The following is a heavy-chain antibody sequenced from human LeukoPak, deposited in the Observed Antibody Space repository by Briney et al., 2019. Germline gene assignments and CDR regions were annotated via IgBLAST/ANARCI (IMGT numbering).Heavy chain of an antibody. D-gene: IGHD6-19*01. CDR2: INHSGST. V-gene: IGHV4-34*01. Sequence: SETLSHTCAVYGGSFSGYYWSWIRQPPGKGLEWIGEINHSGSTNYNPSLKSRVTISVDTSKNQFSLKLSSVTAADTAVYYCARAIVAGTSLFDYWGQGTLVTVSS. CDR3: ARAIVAGTSLFDY. J-gene: IGHJ4*02. CDR1: GGSFSGYY.